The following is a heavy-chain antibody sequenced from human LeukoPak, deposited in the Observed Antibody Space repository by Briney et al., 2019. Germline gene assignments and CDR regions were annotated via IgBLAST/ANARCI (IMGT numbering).Heavy chain of an antibody. CDR1: GYTFSRYG. D-gene: IGHD3-10*01. Sequence: ASVKVSCKAPGYTFSRYGITWVRQAPGQGLEWMGWISANNGKTNYAQKLQDRVTMTTDTSTHTAYMELRSLRSDDTAVYYCASRGSGTDYQDDALDIWGQGTMVTVSS. CDR2: ISANNGKT. CDR3: ASRGSGTDYQDDALDI. V-gene: IGHV1-18*01. J-gene: IGHJ3*02.